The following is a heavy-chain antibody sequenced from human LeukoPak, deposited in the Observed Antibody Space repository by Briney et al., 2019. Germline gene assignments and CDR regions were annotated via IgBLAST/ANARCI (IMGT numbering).Heavy chain of an antibody. J-gene: IGHJ6*03. V-gene: IGHV3-66*01. CDR3: ARVSGGYYMDV. Sequence: GGSLRLSCAASGFTVSSNYMSWVRQAPGKGLEWVSVIYSGDSTYYADSVRGRFTISRDNSKNTLYLQMNSLRAEDTAVYYCARVSGGYYMDVWGKGTTVTVSS. D-gene: IGHD6-25*01. CDR2: IYSGDST. CDR1: GFTVSSNY.